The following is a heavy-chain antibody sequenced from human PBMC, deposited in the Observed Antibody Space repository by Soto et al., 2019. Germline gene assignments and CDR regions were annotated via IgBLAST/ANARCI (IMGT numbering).Heavy chain of an antibody. CDR3: VRITMVRGVIGYYGMDV. CDR2: ISAYNGNT. J-gene: IGHJ6*02. Sequence: ASVKVSCKASGSTFTSYGISWVRQAPGQGLEWMGWISAYNGNTNYAQKLQGRVTMTTDTSTSTAYMELRSLRSDDTAVYYCVRITMVRGVIGYYGMDVWGQGTTVTVSS. V-gene: IGHV1-18*04. CDR1: GSTFTSYG. D-gene: IGHD3-10*01.